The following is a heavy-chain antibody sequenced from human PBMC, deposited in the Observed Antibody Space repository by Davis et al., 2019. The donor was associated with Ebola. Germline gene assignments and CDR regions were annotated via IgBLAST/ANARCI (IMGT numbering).Heavy chain of an antibody. CDR2: IHPSGIT. CDR1: GGSMTARNYD. CDR3: AGHKSITDYVDS. Sequence: PSETLSLTCSVSGGSMTARNYDWDWIRQPPGKGLEWIGCIHPSGITSYNPFLKSRVAISVDTSRNQFSLKLTSVTAADTALYYCAGHKSITDYVDSWGQGTLVTVSS. V-gene: IGHV4-39*01. D-gene: IGHD3-16*01. J-gene: IGHJ4*02.